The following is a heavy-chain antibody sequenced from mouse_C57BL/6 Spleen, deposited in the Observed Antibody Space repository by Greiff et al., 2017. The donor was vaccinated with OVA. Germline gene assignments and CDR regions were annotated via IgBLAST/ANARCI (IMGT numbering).Heavy chain of an antibody. V-gene: IGHV1-15*01. CDR3: TRGGYYGGAY. CDR1: GYTFTDYE. J-gene: IGHJ3*01. Sequence: QVQLQQSGAELVRPGASVTLSCKASGYTFTDYEMHWVKQTPVHGLEWIGAIDPETGGTAYNQKFKGKAILTADKSSSTAYMELRSLTYEDSAVYYCTRGGYYGGAYWGQGTLVTVSA. D-gene: IGHD1-1*01. CDR2: IDPETGGT.